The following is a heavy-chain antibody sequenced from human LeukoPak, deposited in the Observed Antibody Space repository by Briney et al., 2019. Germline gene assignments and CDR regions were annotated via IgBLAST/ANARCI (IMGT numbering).Heavy chain of an antibody. V-gene: IGHV3-23*01. D-gene: IGHD3-22*01. J-gene: IGHJ4*02. CDR2: ISGSGGST. CDR1: GFTFSSYA. Sequence: GGSLRLSCAASGFTFSSYAMSWVRQAPGKGLEWVSAISGSGGSTYYADSVKGRFTISRDNSKNTPYLQMNSLRAEDTAVYYCAKVDSSGYYSLYFDYWGQGTLVTVSS. CDR3: AKVDSSGYYSLYFDY.